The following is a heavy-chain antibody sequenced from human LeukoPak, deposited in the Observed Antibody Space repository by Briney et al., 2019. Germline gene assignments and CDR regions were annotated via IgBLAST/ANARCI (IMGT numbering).Heavy chain of an antibody. CDR3: ARDSVRGVIIEAFDY. V-gene: IGHV4-30-4*07. CDR2: IYYSGST. D-gene: IGHD3-10*02. Sequence: SETLSLTCAVSGGSISSGGYSWSWIRQPPGKGLEWIGYIYYSGSTNYNPSLKSRVTISVDTSKNQFSLQLNSVTPEDTAVYYCARDSVRGVIIEAFDYWGQGTLVTVSS. J-gene: IGHJ4*02. CDR1: GGSISSGGYS.